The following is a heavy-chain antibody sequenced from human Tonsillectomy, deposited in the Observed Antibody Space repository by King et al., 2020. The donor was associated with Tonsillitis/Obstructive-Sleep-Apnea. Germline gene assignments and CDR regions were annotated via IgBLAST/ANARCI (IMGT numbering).Heavy chain of an antibody. CDR2: INTNTGNP. V-gene: IGHV7-4-1*02. J-gene: IGHJ6*02. D-gene: IGHD4-23*01. Sequence: QLVQSGTELKKPGASVKVSCKASGYTFTRYAMNWVRKAPGQGLEWMGWINTNTGNPTYAQGFTGRFVFSLDTSVSTAYLQISSLKAEDTAVYYCATTSHGGNEDYCLDVWGQGTTVTVSS. CDR3: ATTSHGGNEDYCLDV. CDR1: GYTFTRYA.